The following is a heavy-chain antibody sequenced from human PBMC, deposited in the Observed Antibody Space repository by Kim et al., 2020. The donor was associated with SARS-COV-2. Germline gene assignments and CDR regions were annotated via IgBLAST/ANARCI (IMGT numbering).Heavy chain of an antibody. D-gene: IGHD2-15*01. J-gene: IGHJ4*02. V-gene: IGHV3-23*01. CDR2: ISGSGGST. CDR1: GFTFSSYA. CDR3: ARSPRYCSGGSCQGTYFDY. Sequence: GGSLRLSCVASGFTFSSYAMSWVRQAPGKGLEWVSLISGSGGSTYYADSVKGRFTISRDNSKNTLYLQMNSLRAEGAAVYYCARSPRYCSGGSCQGTYFDYWGQGTLVTVSS.